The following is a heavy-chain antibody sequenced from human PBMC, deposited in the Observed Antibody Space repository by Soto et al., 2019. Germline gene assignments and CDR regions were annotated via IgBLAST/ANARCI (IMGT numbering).Heavy chain of an antibody. V-gene: IGHV3-23*01. CDR2: ISSSGST. CDR3: AKGARDVDY. Sequence: GGSLRLSCAASGFTFSSQTMSWVRQAPGKGLEWVSVISSSGSTSYTDSVEGRFTISKDSSKNTLYLQLNSLRVEDTAVYYCAKGARDVDYWGQGTLVTV. D-gene: IGHD5-12*01. J-gene: IGHJ4*02. CDR1: GFTFSSQT.